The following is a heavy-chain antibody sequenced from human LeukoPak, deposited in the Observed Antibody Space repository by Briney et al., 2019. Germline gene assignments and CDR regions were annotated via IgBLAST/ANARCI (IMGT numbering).Heavy chain of an antibody. J-gene: IGHJ1*01. V-gene: IGHV4-4*07. D-gene: IGHD6-19*01. Sequence: PSETLSLTCTVSGGSISSYYWSWIRQPAGKGLEWIGRIYTSGSTNYNPSPKSRVTMSVDTSKNQFSLKLSSVTAADTAVYYCASGIAVADDAEYFQHWGQGTLVTVSS. CDR1: GGSISSYY. CDR3: ASGIAVADDAEYFQH. CDR2: IYTSGST.